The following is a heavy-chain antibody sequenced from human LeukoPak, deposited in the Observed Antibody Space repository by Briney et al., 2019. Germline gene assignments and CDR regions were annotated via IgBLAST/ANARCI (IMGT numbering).Heavy chain of an antibody. CDR2: IYYSGST. J-gene: IGHJ4*02. D-gene: IGHD5-24*01. Sequence: PSETLSLTCTVSGGSISSSSYYWGWIRQPPGKGLEWIGSIYYSGSTYYNPSLKSRVTISVDTSKNQFSLKLSSVTAADTAVYYCAGRWLQQPWIFDYWGQGTLVTVSS. CDR1: GGSISSSSYY. V-gene: IGHV4-39*01. CDR3: AGRWLQQPWIFDY.